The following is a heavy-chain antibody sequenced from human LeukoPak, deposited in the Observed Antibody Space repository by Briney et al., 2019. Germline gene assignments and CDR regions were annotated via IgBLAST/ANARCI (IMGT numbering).Heavy chain of an antibody. D-gene: IGHD1-1*01. J-gene: IGHJ6*03. CDR3: ARVMRDWNEYYYYYMDV. CDR2: INHSGST. CDR1: GGSISSSSYY. V-gene: IGHV4-39*07. Sequence: SETLSLTCTVSGGSISSSSYYWGWIRQPPGKGLEWIGEINHSGSTNYNPSLKSRVTISVDTSKNQFSLKLSSVTAADTAVYYCARVMRDWNEYYYYYMDVWGKGTTVTISS.